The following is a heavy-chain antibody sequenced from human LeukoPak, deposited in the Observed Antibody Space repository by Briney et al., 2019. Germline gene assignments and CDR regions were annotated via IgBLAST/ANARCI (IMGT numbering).Heavy chain of an antibody. Sequence: PSETLSLTCTVSGGSISSSSYYWGWIRQPPGKGLEWIGSIYYSGSTCYNPSLKSRVTISVDTSKNQFSLKLSSVTAADTAVYYCARQLHSSSPVEYNWFDPWGQGTLVTVSS. CDR2: IYYSGST. J-gene: IGHJ5*02. CDR3: ARQLHSSSPVEYNWFDP. D-gene: IGHD6-13*01. V-gene: IGHV4-39*01. CDR1: GGSISSSSYY.